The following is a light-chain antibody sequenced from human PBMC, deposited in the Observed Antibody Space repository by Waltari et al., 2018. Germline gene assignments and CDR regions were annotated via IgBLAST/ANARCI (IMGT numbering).Light chain of an antibody. CDR3: QQYNNWPLT. CDR1: QRVTSN. Sequence: EILMTQSPATLSVSPGERATLPCRASQRVTSNLACDQQKPGQAPRLLNYGATTRATGSPARFSGSGSGTEFTLTIGSLQSEDFAVYYCQQYNNWPLTFGGGTKVEIK. V-gene: IGKV3-15*01. CDR2: GAT. J-gene: IGKJ4*01.